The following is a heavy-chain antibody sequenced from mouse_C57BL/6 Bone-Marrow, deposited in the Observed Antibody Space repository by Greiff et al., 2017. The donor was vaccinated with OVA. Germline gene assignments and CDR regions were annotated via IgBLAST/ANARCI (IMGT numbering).Heavy chain of an antibody. CDR3: AKPCYSNYVGAMDY. CDR1: GFSLTSYG. J-gene: IGHJ4*01. Sequence: VHLVESGPGLVAPSQSLSITCTVSGFSLTSYGVSWVRQPPGKGLEWLGVIWGDGSTNYHSALISRLSISKDNSKSQVFLKLNILQPDVTATYYCAKPCYSNYVGAMDYWGQGTSVTVSS. D-gene: IGHD2-5*01. CDR2: IWGDGST. V-gene: IGHV2-3*01.